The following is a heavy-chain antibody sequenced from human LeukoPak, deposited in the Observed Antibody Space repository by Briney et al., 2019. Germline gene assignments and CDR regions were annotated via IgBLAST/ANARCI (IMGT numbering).Heavy chain of an antibody. CDR3: AKDQDYDILTSLTDY. D-gene: IGHD3-9*01. CDR2: ISWNSGSI. V-gene: IGHV3-9*01. Sequence: QTGGSLRLSCAASGFTFDDYAMHWVRHAPGKGLEWVSGISWNSGSIGYADSVKGRFTISRDNAKNSLYLQMNSLRAEDTALYYCAKDQDYDILTSLTDYWGQGTLVTVSS. CDR1: GFTFDDYA. J-gene: IGHJ4*02.